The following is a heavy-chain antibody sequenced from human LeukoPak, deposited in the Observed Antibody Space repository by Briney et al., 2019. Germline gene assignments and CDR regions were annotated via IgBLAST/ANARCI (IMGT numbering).Heavy chain of an antibody. D-gene: IGHD3-22*01. CDR2: LSGSGGSA. V-gene: IGHV3-23*01. CDR3: AKGRYESSGFNWAA. CDR1: GFTFSNYA. J-gene: IGHJ4*02. Sequence: GGSLRISCAASGFTFSNYAMTWVRQAPGQGLEWVSALSGSGGSAYYADSVKGRFTISRDNSKNTLYLQMNSLRAEDTAVYYCAKGRYESSGFNWAAWGQGTLVTVSS.